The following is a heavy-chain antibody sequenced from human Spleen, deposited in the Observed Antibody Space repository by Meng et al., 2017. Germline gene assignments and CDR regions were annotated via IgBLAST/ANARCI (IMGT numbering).Heavy chain of an antibody. CDR2: INHSGST. J-gene: IGHJ3*02. CDR1: GGSFSDYY. V-gene: IGHV4-34*01. Sequence: SEPLSFTCVVSGGSFSDYYCSWIRQPPGKGLEWIGEINHSGSTNYNPSLESRATISVDTSQNNLSLKLSSVTAADTAVYYCARLVRWDDAFDIWGQGTMVTVSS. D-gene: IGHD1-26*01. CDR3: ARLVRWDDAFDI.